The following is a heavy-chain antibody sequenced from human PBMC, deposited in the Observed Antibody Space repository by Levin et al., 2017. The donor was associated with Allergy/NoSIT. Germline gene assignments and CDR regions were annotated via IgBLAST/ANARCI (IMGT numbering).Heavy chain of an antibody. V-gene: IGHV4-30-2*01. CDR1: GDSISRGTYS. J-gene: IGHJ5*01. Sequence: PSGTLSLTCAVSGDSISRGTYSWSWIRQPPGKGLEWIGYINHSGFTYFNPSLQSRVTISLDSPKNEFSLKLDSVTAADTAVYYCARGPPLASWGQGILVTVSS. CDR3: ARGPPLAS. CDR2: INHSGFT.